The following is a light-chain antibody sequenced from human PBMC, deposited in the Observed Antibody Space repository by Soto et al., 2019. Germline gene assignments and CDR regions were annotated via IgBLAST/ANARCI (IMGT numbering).Light chain of an antibody. CDR1: QRIGTS. CDR2: DAS. V-gene: IGKV3-11*01. CDR3: EQRTNWLT. J-gene: IGKJ4*01. Sequence: EIVLTQSPATLSLSPGERATLSCRASQRIGTSLAWYQHKPGQAPRLLIYDASKRATGIPARFSGSGSGTDFTITICSLDPEDFVVYYGEQRTNWLTFGGGTNVDIK.